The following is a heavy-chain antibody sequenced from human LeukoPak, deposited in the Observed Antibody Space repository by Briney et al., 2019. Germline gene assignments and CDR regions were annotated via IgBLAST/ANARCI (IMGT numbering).Heavy chain of an antibody. D-gene: IGHD2-2*01. CDR2: ISSSSSYI. Sequence: PGGSLRLSCAASGFTFSSYSMNWVRQAPGKGLEWVSSISSSSSYIYYADSVKGRFTISRDNAKNSLYPQMNSLRAEDTAVYYCARDDGYCSSTSCYPYYFDYRGQGTLVTVSS. CDR3: ARDDGYCSSTSCYPYYFDY. CDR1: GFTFSSYS. J-gene: IGHJ4*02. V-gene: IGHV3-21*01.